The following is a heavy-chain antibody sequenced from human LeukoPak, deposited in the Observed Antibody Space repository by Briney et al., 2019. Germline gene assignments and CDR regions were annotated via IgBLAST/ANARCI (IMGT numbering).Heavy chain of an antibody. CDR1: GGTFSSYA. V-gene: IGHV1-69*13. CDR2: IIPIFGTA. D-gene: IGHD4-17*01. Sequence: SLKVSCKPSGGTFSSYAISWVRQAPGQGLKWMGGIIPIFGTANYAQKFQGRVTITADESTSTAYMELSSLRSEDTAVYYCARDMGGDYTQFHFDYWGQGTLVTVSS. J-gene: IGHJ4*02. CDR3: ARDMGGDYTQFHFDY.